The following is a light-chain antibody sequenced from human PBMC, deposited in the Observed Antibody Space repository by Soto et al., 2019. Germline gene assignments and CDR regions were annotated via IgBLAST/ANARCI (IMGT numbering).Light chain of an antibody. CDR3: GTWDSSLSVVV. Sequence: QSVLTQPPSVSAAPGQKVTISCSGSSSNIVNNFVSWYQHLPGTAPKLLIYDNKKRPSGIPDRFSGSKSGTSATLGITGLPTGDEADYYCGTWDSSLSVVVFGGGTKLTVL. J-gene: IGLJ2*01. V-gene: IGLV1-51*01. CDR1: SSNIVNNF. CDR2: DNK.